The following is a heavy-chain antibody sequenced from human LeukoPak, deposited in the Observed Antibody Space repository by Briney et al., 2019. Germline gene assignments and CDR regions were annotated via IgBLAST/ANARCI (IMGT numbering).Heavy chain of an antibody. D-gene: IGHD3-22*01. J-gene: IGHJ4*02. Sequence: ASVTVSRKATGYTFTAYYMHWVRQAPGQGLEWVGHINPNSGGTDYAQKFQGRVTMTRDTSISTAYMELSRLRSDDTAVDYCARLSSGYYVFDYWGQGTLVTVSS. CDR3: ARLSSGYYVFDY. CDR1: GYTFTAYY. CDR2: INPNSGGT. V-gene: IGHV1-2*06.